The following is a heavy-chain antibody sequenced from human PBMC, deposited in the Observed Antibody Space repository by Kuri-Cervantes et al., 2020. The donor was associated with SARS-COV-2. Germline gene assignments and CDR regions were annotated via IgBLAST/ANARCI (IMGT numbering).Heavy chain of an antibody. CDR2: IYHSGST. D-gene: IGHD3-10*01. J-gene: IGHJ5*02. CDR3: ARGLNYYGSGQPMSDWFDP. CDR1: GYSISSGYY. V-gene: IGHV4-38-2*01. Sequence: ESLKISCAVSGYSISSGYYWGWIRQPPGKGLEWIGSIYHSGSTYYNPSLKSRVTISVDTSKNQFSLKLSSVTAADTAVYYCARGLNYYGSGQPMSDWFDPWGQGTLVTVSS.